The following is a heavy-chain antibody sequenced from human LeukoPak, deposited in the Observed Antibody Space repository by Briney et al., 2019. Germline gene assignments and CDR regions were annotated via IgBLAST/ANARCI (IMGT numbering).Heavy chain of an antibody. CDR2: IKEDGSEK. V-gene: IGHV3-7*01. J-gene: IGHJ4*02. D-gene: IGHD5-18*01. CDR3: AKSHGYSYGFDY. CDR1: GFTFSRYW. Sequence: PGGSLRLSCAAAGFTFSRYWMSWVRQATGKGLECVAKIKEDGSEKHYVDSVKGRFTISRDNAKKSLYLQMNSLRAEDTAVYYCAKSHGYSYGFDYWGQGTLVTVSS.